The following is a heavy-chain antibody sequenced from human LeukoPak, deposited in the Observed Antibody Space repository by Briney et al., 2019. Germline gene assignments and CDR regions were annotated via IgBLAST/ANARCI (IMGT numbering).Heavy chain of an antibody. V-gene: IGHV4-59*08. D-gene: IGHD1-26*01. J-gene: IGHJ4*02. Sequence: SETLSLTCTVSGGXISNYYWSWIRQPPGKGLEWIGYIYYSGSTNYNPSLKSRVTISVDTSKNQFSLKLRSVTAADTAVYYCARHYVGWGFDYWGQGTLVTVSS. CDR1: GGXISNYY. CDR3: ARHYVGWGFDY. CDR2: IYYSGST.